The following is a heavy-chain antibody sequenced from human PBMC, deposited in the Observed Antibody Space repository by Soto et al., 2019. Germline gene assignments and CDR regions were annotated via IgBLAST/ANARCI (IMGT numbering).Heavy chain of an antibody. J-gene: IGHJ4*02. Sequence: GGSLRLSCVASGFTFSSYAMSWVRQAPQKGLEWVSTLTRSATTVYAASVRGRFTISRDNSKNTLYLQMDSLRAEDTAVYYCAKSYGDGYYFNYWGKGTLVTVPS. V-gene: IGHV3-23*01. D-gene: IGHD4-17*01. CDR1: GFTFSSYA. CDR3: AKSYGDGYYFNY. CDR2: LTRSATT.